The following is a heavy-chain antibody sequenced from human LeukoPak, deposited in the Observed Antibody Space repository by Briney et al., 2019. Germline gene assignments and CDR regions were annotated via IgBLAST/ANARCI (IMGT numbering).Heavy chain of an antibody. Sequence: GGSLRLSCAASGFTFSSYSMNWVRQAPGKGLEWVSSISSSSSYIYYADSVKGRFTISRDNAKNSLYLQMNSLRAEDTAVYYCARSSCSSTSCYWAYDAFDIWGQGTMVTVSS. V-gene: IGHV3-21*01. J-gene: IGHJ3*02. CDR1: GFTFSSYS. CDR3: ARSSCSSTSCYWAYDAFDI. CDR2: ISSSSSYI. D-gene: IGHD2-2*01.